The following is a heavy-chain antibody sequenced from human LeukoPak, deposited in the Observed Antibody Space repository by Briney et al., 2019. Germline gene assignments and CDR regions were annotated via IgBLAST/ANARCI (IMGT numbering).Heavy chain of an antibody. CDR2: IWYDGSNK. J-gene: IGHJ4*02. D-gene: IGHD5-12*01. V-gene: IGHV3-33*01. CDR3: ARPRGYSGYDLLDY. Sequence: GGSLRLSCEASGFTFSSYGMHWVRQAPGKGLEWVAVIWYDGSNKYYADSVKGRFTISKDNSKKTVYLQMNSLRVEDTAVYYCARPRGYSGYDLLDYWGQGTLVTVSS. CDR1: GFTFSSYG.